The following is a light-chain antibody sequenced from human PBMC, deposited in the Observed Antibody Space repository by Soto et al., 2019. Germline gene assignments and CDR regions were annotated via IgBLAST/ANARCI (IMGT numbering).Light chain of an antibody. V-gene: IGKV3-11*01. CDR2: DAS. CDR3: QQRSDWVT. J-gene: IGKJ4*01. Sequence: EIVLTQSPATLSLSPGEGATLSCGAGQSVSSSVAWYQQKPGQAPRLLIYDASNRATGIPVRFSGSGSGTDFTLTISSLEPEDFAVYYCQQRSDWVTFGGGTKVEL. CDR1: QSVSSS.